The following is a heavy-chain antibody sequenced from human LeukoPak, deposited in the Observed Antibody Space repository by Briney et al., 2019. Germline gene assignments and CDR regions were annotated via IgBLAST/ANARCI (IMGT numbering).Heavy chain of an antibody. D-gene: IGHD6-6*01. CDR1: GYSISSGYY. CDR2: IYHSGST. Sequence: PSETLSLTCAVSGYSISSGYYWGWIRQPPGKGLEWIGSIYHSGSTYYNPSLKSRVTISVDTSKNQFSLKLSSVTAAGTAVYYCARDLEYSSSSSSAAFDYWGQGTLVTVSS. CDR3: ARDLEYSSSSSSAAFDY. V-gene: IGHV4-38-2*01. J-gene: IGHJ4*02.